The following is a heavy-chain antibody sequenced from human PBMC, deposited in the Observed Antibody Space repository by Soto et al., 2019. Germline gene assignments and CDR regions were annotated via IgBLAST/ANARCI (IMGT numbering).Heavy chain of an antibody. D-gene: IGHD3-10*01. CDR2: ISYDGSNK. V-gene: IGHV3-30*18. CDR1: GFTFSSYG. J-gene: IGHJ5*02. Sequence: QVQLVESGGGVVQPGRSLRLSCAASGFTFSSYGMHWVRQAPGKGLEWVAVISYDGSNKYYADSEKGRFTISRDNSKNTLYLQMNSLRAEDTAVYYCAKDSDYGSARNWFDPWGQGTLVTVSS. CDR3: AKDSDYGSARNWFDP.